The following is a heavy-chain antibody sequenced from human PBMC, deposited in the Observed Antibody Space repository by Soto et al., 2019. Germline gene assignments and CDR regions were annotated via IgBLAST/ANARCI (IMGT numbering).Heavy chain of an antibody. J-gene: IGHJ3*02. CDR2: INPRGGGT. CDR1: GYMFTDYY. V-gene: IGHV1-46*03. D-gene: IGHD3-22*01. Sequence: QVQLVQSGAEVRKPGASVKVSCKASGYMFTDYYIHWVRQAPGQGLEWMGMINPRGGGTTYTQRFQGREAMTRDTSTSTVYMELSSLRPEDTAVYFCGSDSGEYYDDSNRPYNAFDKLGQGTLVTVSS. CDR3: GSDSGEYYDDSNRPYNAFDK.